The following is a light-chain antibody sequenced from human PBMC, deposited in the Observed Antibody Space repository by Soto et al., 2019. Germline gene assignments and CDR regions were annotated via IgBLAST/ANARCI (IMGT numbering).Light chain of an antibody. CDR2: STN. J-gene: IGLJ3*02. Sequence: QLVLTQPPSASGTPGQGVTISCSGSSSNIGSNIVNWYQQLPGTAPQVLIYSTNQRPSGVPDRFSGSKSGTSASLAISGLQSEDEADYYCAAWDDSLNGPVFGGGTKVTVL. CDR1: SSNIGSNI. V-gene: IGLV1-44*01. CDR3: AAWDDSLNGPV.